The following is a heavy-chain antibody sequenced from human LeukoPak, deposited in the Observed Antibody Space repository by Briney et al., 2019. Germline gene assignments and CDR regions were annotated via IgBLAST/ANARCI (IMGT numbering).Heavy chain of an antibody. V-gene: IGHV3-30*02. CDR3: AKDIAGYCSSTSCYKLEDAFDI. J-gene: IGHJ3*02. CDR2: IRYDGSNK. Sequence: GGSLRLSCAASGFTFSSYGMHWVRQAPGKGLEWVAFIRYDGSNKYYADSVKGRFTISRDNSKNTLYLQMNSLRAEDTAVYYCAKDIAGYCSSTSCYKLEDAFDIWGQGTMVTVSS. CDR1: GFTFSSYG. D-gene: IGHD2-2*02.